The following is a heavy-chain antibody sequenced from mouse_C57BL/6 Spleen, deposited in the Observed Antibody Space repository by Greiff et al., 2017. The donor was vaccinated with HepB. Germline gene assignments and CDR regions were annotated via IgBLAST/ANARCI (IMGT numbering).Heavy chain of an antibody. D-gene: IGHD1-1*01. CDR2: IHPNSGST. Sequence: QVQLQQPGAELVKPGASVKLSCKASGYTFTSYWMHWVKQRPGQGLEWIGMIHPNSGSTNYNEKFKSKATLTVDKSSSTAYMQLSSLTSEDSAVYYCALLRRSHGYFDVWGTGTTVTVSS. CDR3: ALLRRSHGYFDV. J-gene: IGHJ1*03. V-gene: IGHV1-64*01. CDR1: GYTFTSYW.